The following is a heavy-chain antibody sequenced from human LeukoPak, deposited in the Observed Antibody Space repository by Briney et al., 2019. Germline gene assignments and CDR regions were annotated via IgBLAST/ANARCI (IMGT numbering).Heavy chain of an antibody. Sequence: SETLSLTCTVSGGSISSSSYYWGWIRQPPGKGLEWIGSIYYSGSTYYNLSLKSRVTISVDTSKNQFSLKLSSVTAADTAVYYCARLSAMPPNDFDYWGQGTLVTVSS. V-gene: IGHV4-39*01. J-gene: IGHJ4*02. CDR3: ARLSAMPPNDFDY. CDR1: GGSISSSSYY. CDR2: IYYSGST. D-gene: IGHD2-2*01.